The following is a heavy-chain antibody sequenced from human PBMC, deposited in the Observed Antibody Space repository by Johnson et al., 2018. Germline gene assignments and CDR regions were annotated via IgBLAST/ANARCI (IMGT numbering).Heavy chain of an antibody. CDR3: AKVLSETLWAFDI. Sequence: VQLVESGGGLVQPGGSLRLSCAASGFTFSSYSMTWVRQAPGKGLEWVSYISSSSSTIYYAASVKGRFTISRENAKNSLYLQMNSLRDEDTAVYYCAKVLSETLWAFDIWGQGTMVTVSS. CDR1: GFTFSSYS. V-gene: IGHV3-48*02. CDR2: ISSSSSTI. D-gene: IGHD3-16*02. J-gene: IGHJ3*02.